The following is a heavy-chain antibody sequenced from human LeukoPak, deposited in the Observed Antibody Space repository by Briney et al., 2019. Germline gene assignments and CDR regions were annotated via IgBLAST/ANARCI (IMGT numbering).Heavy chain of an antibody. CDR2: INSDGSRT. D-gene: IGHD3-10*01. Sequence: PGGSLRLSCAASVFPFSSYWMHWVRQAPAKGLVWVSRINSDGSRTIYADSVKGRLTISRDNAKNTLYLQIKSHMEEDSAVYDCAAVYYCGSEGNSWYYWGQGTMVTVSS. CDR3: AAVYYCGSEGNSWYY. CDR1: VFPFSSYW. J-gene: IGHJ4*02. V-gene: IGHV3-74*01.